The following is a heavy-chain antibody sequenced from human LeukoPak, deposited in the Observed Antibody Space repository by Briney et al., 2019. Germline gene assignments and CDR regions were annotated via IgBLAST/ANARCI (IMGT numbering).Heavy chain of an antibody. CDR1: GYTFTGYY. V-gene: IGHV1-46*01. CDR3: ARGGSRSPRDAFDI. J-gene: IGHJ3*02. CDR2: ISPSGAST. D-gene: IGHD6-13*01. Sequence: ASVKVSCKASGYTFTGYYMHWVRQAPGQGREWMGMISPSGASTTYAQKFQGRVTMTRDTSTSTVYMELSSLRSEDTAVYYCARGGSRSPRDAFDIWGQGTMVTVSS.